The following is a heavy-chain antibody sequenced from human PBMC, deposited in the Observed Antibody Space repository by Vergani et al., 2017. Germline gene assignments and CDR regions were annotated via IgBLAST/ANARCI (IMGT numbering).Heavy chain of an antibody. Sequence: QVQLQESGPGLVKPSQTLSLTCTVSGGSISSGGYYWSWIRQHPGKGLEWIGYIYYSGSTYYNPSLKSRVTISVDTSKNQFSLKLSSVTAADTAVYYCAREFRATMVRGVIESWGQGTLVTVSS. CDR2: IYYSGST. CDR3: AREFRATMVRGVIES. V-gene: IGHV4-31*03. D-gene: IGHD3-10*01. J-gene: IGHJ5*02. CDR1: GGSISSGGYY.